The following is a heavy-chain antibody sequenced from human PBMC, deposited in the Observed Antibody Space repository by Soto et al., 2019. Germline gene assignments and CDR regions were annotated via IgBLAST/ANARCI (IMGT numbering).Heavy chain of an antibody. V-gene: IGHV3-23*01. Sequence: EVQLLESGGGLVQPGGSLRLSCAASGFTFSSYAMSWVRQAPGKGLEWVSAISGSGGSTYYADSVKGRFTISRDNSKNTLYLQMNSLRAEDAAVYYCAKDLSPGLGRGDSSSWYVSYYYYYGMDVWGQGTTVTVSS. CDR3: AKDLSPGLGRGDSSSWYVSYYYYYGMDV. D-gene: IGHD6-13*01. CDR2: ISGSGGST. CDR1: GFTFSSYA. J-gene: IGHJ6*02.